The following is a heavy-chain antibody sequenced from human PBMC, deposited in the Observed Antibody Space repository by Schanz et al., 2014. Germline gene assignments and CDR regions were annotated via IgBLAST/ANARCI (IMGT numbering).Heavy chain of an antibody. CDR1: GGSIISSTW. D-gene: IGHD1-26*01. V-gene: IGHV4-4*02. CDR2: IYHNGDT. Sequence: QVLLQESGPGVVKPSGTLSLTCAVSGGSIISSTWWGWVRQPPGKGLEWIGEIYHNGDTSFNPSLKSRATMPVDKSKKEFSQRLTSLTAADTALYYCVRGVGAWEQRIFDYWGKGTLVTVSS. CDR3: VRGVGAWEQRIFDY. J-gene: IGHJ4*02.